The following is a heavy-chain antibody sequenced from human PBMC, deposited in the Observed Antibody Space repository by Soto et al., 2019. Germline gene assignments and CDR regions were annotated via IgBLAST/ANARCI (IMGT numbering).Heavy chain of an antibody. V-gene: IGHV3-21*04. Sequence: GGSLRLSCAASGFTFSSYSMNWVRQAPGKGLEWVSSISSSSSYIYYADSVKGRFTISRDNAKNSLYLQMNSLRSEDTAVYYCARELGRYDFWSGTEVNDYWGQGTLVTVSS. CDR2: ISSSSSYI. CDR3: ARELGRYDFWSGTEVNDY. D-gene: IGHD3-3*01. CDR1: GFTFSSYS. J-gene: IGHJ4*02.